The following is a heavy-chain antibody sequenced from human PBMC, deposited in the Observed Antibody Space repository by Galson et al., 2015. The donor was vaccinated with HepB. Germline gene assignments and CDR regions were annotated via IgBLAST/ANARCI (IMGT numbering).Heavy chain of an antibody. D-gene: IGHD6-19*01. J-gene: IGHJ4*02. CDR2: INPNSGGT. V-gene: IGHV1-2*02. CDR3: ARDLGEITVAAIFFDY. CDR1: GYTFTGYY. Sequence: SVKVSCKASGYTFTGYYMHWVRQAPGQGLEWMGWINPNSGGTNYAQKFQGRVTMTRDTSISTAYMELSRLRSDDTAVYYCARDLGEITVAAIFFDYWGQGTLVTVSS.